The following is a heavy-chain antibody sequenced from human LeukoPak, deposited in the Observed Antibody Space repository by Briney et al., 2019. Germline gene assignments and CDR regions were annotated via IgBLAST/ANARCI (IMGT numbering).Heavy chain of an antibody. CDR2: VSYSGST. D-gene: IGHD3-9*01. CDR3: ARHPTGYPNWFDP. Sequence: SETLSLTXTVSGGSLSSSPYNWGWIRQPPGKGLEWVGTVSYSGSTYYKPSLKSRVTMSVDTSKNQCSLKLSSVTAPDTAIYYCARHPTGYPNWFDPWGQGTLVTVSS. J-gene: IGHJ5*02. V-gene: IGHV4-39*01. CDR1: GGSLSSSPYN.